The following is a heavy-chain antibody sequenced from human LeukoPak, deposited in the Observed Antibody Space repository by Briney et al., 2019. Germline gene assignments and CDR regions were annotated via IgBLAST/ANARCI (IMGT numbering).Heavy chain of an antibody. CDR3: ARAGRPMIGGVTPLEHFDS. J-gene: IGHJ4*02. D-gene: IGHD3-10*01. V-gene: IGHV1-3*01. CDR1: GYTFISYA. Sequence: ASVTVSFKASGYTFISYAIHWVRPAPGQGLEGMGGINAGVGNTKYSEKFQERVTVTRDTPATTAYMELSSLRAEDTAVYYCARAGRPMIGGVTPLEHFDSWGQGTLVTVSS. CDR2: INAGVGNT.